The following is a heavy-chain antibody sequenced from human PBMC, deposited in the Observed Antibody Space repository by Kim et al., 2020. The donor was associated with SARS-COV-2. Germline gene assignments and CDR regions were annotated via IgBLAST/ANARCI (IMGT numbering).Heavy chain of an antibody. CDR3: ARALRGSGNYYLQH. V-gene: IGHV4-39*07. D-gene: IGHD3-10*01. J-gene: IGHJ1*01. Sequence: NPPLKSRVTISVDTSKNQFSLKLSSVTAADTAVYYCARALRGSGNYYLQHWGQGTLVTVSS.